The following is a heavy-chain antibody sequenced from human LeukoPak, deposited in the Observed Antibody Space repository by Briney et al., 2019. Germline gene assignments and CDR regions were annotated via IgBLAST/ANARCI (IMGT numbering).Heavy chain of an antibody. CDR1: GGSISIGGYS. Sequence: SETLSLTCTVSGGSISIGGYSWSWIRQPPGKGLEWIGYIYHSGSTYYNPSLKSRVTISVDRSKNQFSLKLSSVTAADTAVYYCARARNYYGSGDDFDYWGQGTLVTVSS. V-gene: IGHV4-30-2*01. CDR2: IYHSGST. D-gene: IGHD3-10*01. J-gene: IGHJ4*02. CDR3: ARARNYYGSGDDFDY.